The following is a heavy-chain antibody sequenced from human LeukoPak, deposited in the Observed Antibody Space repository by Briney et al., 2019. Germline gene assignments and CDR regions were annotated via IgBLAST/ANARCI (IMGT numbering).Heavy chain of an antibody. J-gene: IGHJ4*02. D-gene: IGHD3-22*01. CDR3: ARLTYHYDSSGYYYFDY. V-gene: IGHV1-69*05. CDR1: GGTFSSYA. CDR2: IIPIFGTA. Sequence: SVKVSCKASGGTFSSYAISWVRQAPGQGLEWMGGIIPIFGTANYAQKFQGRVTITTDESTSTAYMELSSLRSEDTAVYYCARLTYHYDSSGYYYFDYWGQGTLVTVSS.